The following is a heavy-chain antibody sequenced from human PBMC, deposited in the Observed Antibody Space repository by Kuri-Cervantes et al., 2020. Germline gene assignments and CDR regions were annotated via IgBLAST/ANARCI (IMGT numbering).Heavy chain of an antibody. Sequence: SETLSLTCTVSGGSVSVGSYYWSWIRQPPGKGLEWIGYIFYSGSTSYIPSLKSRVTISVDTSKNQFSLKLSSVTAADTAVYYCARESEAFDIWGQGTMVTVSS. J-gene: IGHJ3*02. CDR2: IFYSGST. V-gene: IGHV4-61*01. CDR3: ARESEAFDI. CDR1: GGSVSVGSYY.